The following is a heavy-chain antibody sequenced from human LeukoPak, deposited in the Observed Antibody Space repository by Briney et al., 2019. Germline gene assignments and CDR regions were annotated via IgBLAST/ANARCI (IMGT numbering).Heavy chain of an antibody. Sequence: ASVKVSCKASGYIFTSYDINWVRQATGQGLEWMGWMNANSGNTGYAQKFQGRVTITRNTSISTAYMELSSLRSEDTAVYYCARDLYGGYAFDYWGQGTLVTVSS. V-gene: IGHV1-8*03. CDR2: MNANSGNT. J-gene: IGHJ4*02. D-gene: IGHD4-17*01. CDR3: ARDLYGGYAFDY. CDR1: GYIFTSYD.